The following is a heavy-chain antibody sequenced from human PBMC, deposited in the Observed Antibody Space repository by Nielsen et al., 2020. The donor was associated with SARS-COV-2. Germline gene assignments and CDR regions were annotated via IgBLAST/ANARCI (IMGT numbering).Heavy chain of an antibody. Sequence: GESLKISCAASGFTFSSYGMHWVRQAPGKGLEWVAVIWYDGSNKYYADSVKGRFTISRDNSKNTLYLQMNSLRAEDTAVYYCARYDAIILAAFDIWGQGTMVTVSS. CDR1: GFTFSSYG. V-gene: IGHV3-33*08. D-gene: IGHD5-12*01. CDR3: ARYDAIILAAFDI. J-gene: IGHJ3*02. CDR2: IWYDGSNK.